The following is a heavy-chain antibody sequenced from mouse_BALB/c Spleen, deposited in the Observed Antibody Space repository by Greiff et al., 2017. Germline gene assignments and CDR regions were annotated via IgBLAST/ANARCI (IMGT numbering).Heavy chain of an antibody. J-gene: IGHJ3*01. CDR1: GFTFSSYG. V-gene: IGHV5-6*01. CDR3: ARHGGLRLWFAY. D-gene: IGHD2-4*01. Sequence: EVQRVESGGDLVKPGGSLKLSCAASGFTFSSYGMSWVRQTPDKRLEWVATISSGGSYTYYPDSVKGRFTISRDNAKNTLYLQMSSLKSEDTAMYYCARHGGLRLWFAYWGQGTLVTVSA. CDR2: ISSGGSYT.